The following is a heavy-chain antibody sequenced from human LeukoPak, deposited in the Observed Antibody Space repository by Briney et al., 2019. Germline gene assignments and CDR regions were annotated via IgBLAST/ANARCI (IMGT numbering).Heavy chain of an antibody. V-gene: IGHV3-74*01. D-gene: IGHD4-23*01. Sequence: GGSLRLSCAVSGFTFSDYWMHWVRQASGKGLVWISRINTDGSVTDYADSVKGRFTLSRDNAKNTTYLQMNSLITEDTALYYCTRAFGGSGDYWGEGTLVTVSS. CDR3: TRAFGGSGDY. CDR2: INTDGSVT. J-gene: IGHJ4*02. CDR1: GFTFSDYW.